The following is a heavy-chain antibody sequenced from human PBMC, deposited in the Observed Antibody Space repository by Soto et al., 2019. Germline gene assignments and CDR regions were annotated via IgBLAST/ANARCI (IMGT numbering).Heavy chain of an antibody. CDR1: GFSLNTSGVG. J-gene: IGHJ4*01. CDR3: AHRPYRHYPIDY. Sequence: QITLKESGPTLVKPTQTLTLTCTFSGFSLNTSGVGVGWIRQPPGKALEWLALSYWDDDKRYSPSLKSKLTNTQATSTHQLVLTMTNMDPVDTATYSSAHRPYRHYPIDYCRHGTLVTLSS. V-gene: IGHV2-5*02. D-gene: IGHD4-17*01. CDR2: SYWDDDK.